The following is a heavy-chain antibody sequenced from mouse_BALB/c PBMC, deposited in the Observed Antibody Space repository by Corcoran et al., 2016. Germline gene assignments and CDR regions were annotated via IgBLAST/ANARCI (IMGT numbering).Heavy chain of an antibody. CDR2: INPNNGGT. D-gene: IGHD2-1*01. CDR3: ARDGNYVGWFAY. J-gene: IGHJ3*01. CDR1: GYTFTEYT. Sequence: EVQLQQSGPELVKLGASEKITCKTTGYTFTEYTMHWVKQSHGKSLEWIGGINPNNGGTSYNQKFKGKATLTVDKSSSTAYMELRSLTSEDSAVYYCARDGNYVGWFAYWGQGTLVTVSA. V-gene: IGHV1-18*01.